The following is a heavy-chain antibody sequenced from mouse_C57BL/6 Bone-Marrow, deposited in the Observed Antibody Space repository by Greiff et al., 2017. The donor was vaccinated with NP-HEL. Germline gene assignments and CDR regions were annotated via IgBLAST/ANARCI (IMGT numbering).Heavy chain of an antibody. CDR3: ARPGLGLVAY. CDR2: ISSGSSTI. CDR1: GFTFSDYG. Sequence: DVHLVESGGGLVKPGGSLKLSCAASGFTFSDYGMHWVRQAPEKGLEWVAYISSGSSTIYYADTVKGRFTISRDNAKNTLFLQMTSLRSEDTAMYYCARPGLGLVAYWGQGTLVTVSA. V-gene: IGHV5-17*01. J-gene: IGHJ3*01. D-gene: IGHD4-1*01.